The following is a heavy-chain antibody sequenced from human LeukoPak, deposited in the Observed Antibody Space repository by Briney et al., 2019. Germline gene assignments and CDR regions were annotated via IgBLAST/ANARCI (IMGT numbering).Heavy chain of an antibody. D-gene: IGHD2-15*01. Sequence: SGPGLVKPSQTLSLTCAISGDSVSSNSAAWNWIRQSPSRGLEWLGRTYYRSKWYNDYAVSVKSRITINPDTSKNQFSLQLNSVTPEDTAVYYCARGSKVCSSGGSRYYNWFDPWGQGTLVTVSS. CDR1: GDSVSSNSAA. J-gene: IGHJ5*02. CDR3: ARGSKVCSSGGSRYYNWFDP. CDR2: TYYRSKWYN. V-gene: IGHV6-1*01.